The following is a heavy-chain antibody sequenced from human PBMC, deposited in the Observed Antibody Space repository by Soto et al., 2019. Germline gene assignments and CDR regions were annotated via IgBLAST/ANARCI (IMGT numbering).Heavy chain of an antibody. CDR1: GCKFGGYE. J-gene: IGHJ6*02. D-gene: IGHD3-22*01. CDR3: ARDPPRYYYDSSGYYWDYYYYGMDV. CDR2: ISSSGSTI. V-gene: IGHV3-48*03. Sequence: GGSQRLCYTASGCKFGGYEGSWILQATGNGLEWVSYISSSGSTIYYEEDVKGRFNISRENAKKSLYMQMNSMRAEDTAVYYCARDPPRYYYDSSGYYWDYYYYGMDVWGHRTTVTVSS.